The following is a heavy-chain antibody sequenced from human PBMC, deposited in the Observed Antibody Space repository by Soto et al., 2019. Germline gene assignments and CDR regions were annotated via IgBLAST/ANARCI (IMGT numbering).Heavy chain of an antibody. Sequence: ASVTVSCKASGYTFTSYDINWVRQATGQGLEWMGWMNPNSGNTGYAQKFQGRVTMTRNTSISTAYMELSSLRSEDTAVYYCARGLRFLEWRNTRAPCPYYYMDVWGKGTTVTVSS. V-gene: IGHV1-8*01. D-gene: IGHD3-3*01. J-gene: IGHJ6*03. CDR3: ARGLRFLEWRNTRAPCPYYYMDV. CDR1: GYTFTSYD. CDR2: MNPNSGNT.